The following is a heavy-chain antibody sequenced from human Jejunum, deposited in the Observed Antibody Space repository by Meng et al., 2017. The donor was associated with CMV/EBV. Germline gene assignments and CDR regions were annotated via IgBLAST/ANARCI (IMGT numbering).Heavy chain of an antibody. Sequence: TFNNYAITWVRQAPGQGLEWVGGFIPMFDTPNYAPRFQGRVTIATDDSTSTAYMELSGLRSDDTAVYYCARGIDCGGDCYPPTFHYWGQGTLVTVSS. D-gene: IGHD2-21*01. CDR3: ARGIDCGGDCYPPTFHY. CDR2: FIPMFDTP. J-gene: IGHJ4*02. V-gene: IGHV1-69*05. CDR1: TFNNYA.